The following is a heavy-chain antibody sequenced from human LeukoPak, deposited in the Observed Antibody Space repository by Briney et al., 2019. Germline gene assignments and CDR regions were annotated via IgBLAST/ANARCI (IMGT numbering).Heavy chain of an antibody. CDR2: SYPGDSDT. Sequence: GASLQISCKGSGYIFTSYWIGWVRQLPGKGLEWMGISYPGDSDTRYSPSFQGQVTISADKSISTAYLQWSSLKASDTAMYYCARPSDLWFGDNWNAFDIWGQGTMVTVSS. CDR1: GYIFTSYW. CDR3: ARPSDLWFGDNWNAFDI. V-gene: IGHV5-51*01. J-gene: IGHJ3*02. D-gene: IGHD3-10*01.